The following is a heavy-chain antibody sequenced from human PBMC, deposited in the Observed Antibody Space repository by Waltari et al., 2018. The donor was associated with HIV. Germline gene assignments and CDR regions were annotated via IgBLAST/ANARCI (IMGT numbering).Heavy chain of an antibody. V-gene: IGHV1-69*04. D-gene: IGHD6-13*01. Sequence: QVQLVQSGAEVKKPGSSVKVSCKASGGTFTSYGISWVRQAPGQGLEWMGSITAIIGITTYEQKFQGRVTITADKSTSTAYMELRSLRSEDTAVYYCARGAAAGNHFYYGMDVWGQGTTVTVSS. CDR3: ARGAAAGNHFYYGMDV. CDR2: ITAIIGIT. J-gene: IGHJ6*02. CDR1: GGTFTSYG.